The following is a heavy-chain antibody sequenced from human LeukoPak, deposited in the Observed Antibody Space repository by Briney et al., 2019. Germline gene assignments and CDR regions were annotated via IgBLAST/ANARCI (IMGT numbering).Heavy chain of an antibody. Sequence: GGSLRPSCAASGFTFSSYGMHWVRQAPGKGLEWVAVISYDGSNKYYADSVKGRFTISRDNSKNTLYLQMNSLRAEDTAVYYCAKDVGVSEDTAILDYWGQGTLVTVSS. CDR2: ISYDGSNK. CDR3: AKDVGVSEDTAILDY. D-gene: IGHD5-18*01. J-gene: IGHJ4*02. V-gene: IGHV3-30*18. CDR1: GFTFSSYG.